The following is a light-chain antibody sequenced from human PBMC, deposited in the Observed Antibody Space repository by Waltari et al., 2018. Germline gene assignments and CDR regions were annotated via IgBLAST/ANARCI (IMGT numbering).Light chain of an antibody. J-gene: IGKJ4*01. CDR1: QSVLHSSNDRNY. CDR2: WAS. CDR3: QQYYSPPLT. V-gene: IGKV4-1*01. Sequence: DIVMTQSPESLAVSLGERATINFKSSQSVLHSSNDRNYLVWYQQKPGQPPKVLIYWASTREFGVPDRFSGSGSGTDFTLTISNLQPEDVAIYYCQQYYSPPLTFGGGTKVEIK.